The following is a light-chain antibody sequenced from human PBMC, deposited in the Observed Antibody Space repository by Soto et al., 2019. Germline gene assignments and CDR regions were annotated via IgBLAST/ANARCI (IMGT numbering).Light chain of an antibody. Sequence: EMVMTQSPATMSVSPGERATLSCGASQSVSINLAWYQQKPGQAPRLLIYGASTRATGIPARFSGSGSGTEFTLTISSLQSEDFAVYYCQQYNNWPFTFGPGTKVDI. CDR3: QQYNNWPFT. V-gene: IGKV3-15*01. CDR1: QSVSIN. J-gene: IGKJ3*01. CDR2: GAS.